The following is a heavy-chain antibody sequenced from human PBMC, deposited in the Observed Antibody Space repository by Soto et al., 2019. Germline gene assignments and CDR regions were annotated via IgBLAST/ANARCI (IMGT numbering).Heavy chain of an antibody. CDR3: ARVPHISMVRGVTSPNYYYYGMDV. J-gene: IGHJ6*02. CDR1: GYTFTSYG. D-gene: IGHD3-10*01. V-gene: IGHV1-18*04. Sequence: ASVKVSCKASGYTFTSYGISWVRQAPGQGLEWMGWISAYNGNTNYAQKLQGRVTMTTDTSTSTAYMELSSLRSEDTAVYYCARVPHISMVRGVTSPNYYYYGMDVWGQGTTVTVSS. CDR2: ISAYNGNT.